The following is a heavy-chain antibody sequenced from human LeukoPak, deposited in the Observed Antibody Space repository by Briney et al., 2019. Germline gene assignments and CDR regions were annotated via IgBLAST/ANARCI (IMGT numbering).Heavy chain of an antibody. D-gene: IGHD3-22*01. CDR2: IIPILDTP. V-gene: IGHV1-69*04. CDR3: ARDLTSYYYDNNGAFDF. J-gene: IGHJ4*02. Sequence: ASVKVSCKASEYTFTSYDINWVRQAPGQGLEWMGRIIPILDTPNYAQKFQGRVTITADKSTSTAYMELSSLRSEDTAVYYCARDLTSYYYDNNGAFDFWGQGTLVTVSS. CDR1: EYTFTSYD.